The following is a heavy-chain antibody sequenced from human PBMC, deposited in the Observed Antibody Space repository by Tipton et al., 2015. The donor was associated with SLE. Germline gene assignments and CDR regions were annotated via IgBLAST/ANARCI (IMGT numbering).Heavy chain of an antibody. V-gene: IGHV4-59*08. Sequence: TLSLTCTVSGGSFTSYYWSWIRQPPGKGLEWIGYIYYSGSTNYNPSLRSRATISVDTSKNQFSLRLNSVTAADTAVYYCVRDREDHGNYPTVYYRYYMDVWGKGITVTVSS. CDR1: GGSFTSYY. CDR3: VRDREDHGNYPTVYYRYYMDV. J-gene: IGHJ6*03. CDR2: IYYSGST. D-gene: IGHD4-11*01.